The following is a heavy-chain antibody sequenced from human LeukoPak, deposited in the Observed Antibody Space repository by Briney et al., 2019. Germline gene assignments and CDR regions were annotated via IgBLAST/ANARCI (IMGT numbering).Heavy chain of an antibody. CDR3: ARGQGTVTTH. D-gene: IGHD4-17*01. Sequence: GGSLRLSCAASGFTFSSYAMHWVRQAPGKGLEWVAVISYDGSNKYYADSVKGRFTISRDNSKNTLYLQMNSLRAEDTAVYYCARGQGTVTTHWGQGTLVTVSS. J-gene: IGHJ4*02. CDR2: ISYDGSNK. CDR1: GFTFSSYA. V-gene: IGHV3-30-3*01.